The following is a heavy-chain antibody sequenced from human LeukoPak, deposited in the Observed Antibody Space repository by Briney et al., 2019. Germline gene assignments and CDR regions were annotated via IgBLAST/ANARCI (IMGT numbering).Heavy chain of an antibody. V-gene: IGHV3-23*01. J-gene: IGHJ4*02. CDR2: IGGRDGST. Sequence: PGGSLRLSCIASGFTFRNYGMSWVRQAPGKGLEWVSAIGGRDGSTYYADSVKGRFTISRDNSKNTLYVQMNSLRAEDTAVYYCAKGHYYGSGSLDYWGQGTLVTVSS. CDR3: AKGHYYGSGSLDY. D-gene: IGHD3-10*01. CDR1: GFTFRNYG.